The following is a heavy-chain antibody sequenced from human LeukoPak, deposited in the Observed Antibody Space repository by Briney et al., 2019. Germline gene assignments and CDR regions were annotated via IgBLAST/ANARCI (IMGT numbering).Heavy chain of an antibody. V-gene: IGHV4-59*01. CDR2: VYSSGVT. J-gene: IGHJ4*02. CDR3: ARYGSGSFYKAFDY. Sequence: EPSETLSLTCSVSGGSFTSDWWAWVRQPPGKGLEWIGYVYSSGVTSYNPSLKSRVTLSIDVSKTQFSLRLNSVTAADTAVYYCARYGSGSFYKAFDYWSQGTLVTVST. D-gene: IGHD3-10*01. CDR1: GGSFTSDW.